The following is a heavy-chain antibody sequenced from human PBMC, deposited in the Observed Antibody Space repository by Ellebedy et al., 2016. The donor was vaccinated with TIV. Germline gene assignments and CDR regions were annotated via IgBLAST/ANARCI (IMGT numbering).Heavy chain of an antibody. CDR1: GYTFTSYG. Sequence: ASVKVSCKASGYTFTSYGISWVRQAPGQGLEWMGWISAYNGNTNYAQKLQGRVTMTTDTSTSTAYMELRSLRSDDTAVYYCARDSLKGGSYYPHYWGQGTLVTVSS. D-gene: IGHD1-26*01. CDR2: ISAYNGNT. J-gene: IGHJ4*02. V-gene: IGHV1-18*04. CDR3: ARDSLKGGSYYPHY.